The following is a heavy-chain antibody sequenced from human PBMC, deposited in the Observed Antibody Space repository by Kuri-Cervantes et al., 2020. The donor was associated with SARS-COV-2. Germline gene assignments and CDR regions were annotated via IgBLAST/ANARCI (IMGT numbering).Heavy chain of an antibody. CDR2: IIPIFGTA. Sequence: SVKVSCKASGGTFSSYAISWVRQAPGQGLEWMGGIIPIFGTANYAQKFQGRVTITTDESTSTAYMELSSLRSDDTAVYYCASAPYYYDSSGYPDYWGQGTLVTVSS. D-gene: IGHD3-22*01. V-gene: IGHV1-69*05. CDR3: ASAPYYYDSSGYPDY. J-gene: IGHJ4*02. CDR1: GGTFSSYA.